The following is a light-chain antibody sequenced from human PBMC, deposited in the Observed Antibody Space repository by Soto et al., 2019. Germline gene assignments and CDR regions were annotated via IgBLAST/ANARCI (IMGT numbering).Light chain of an antibody. V-gene: IGLV2-14*01. Sequence: QSALTQPASVSGSPGQSITISCTGTRSDVGGYSYVSWYQQHAGKAPKLIIYEVTKRPSGVSDRFSGSKSGDTASLTISGLQPEDEADYSCSSFTDTNTPFVFGSGTKLTVL. CDR3: SSFTDTNTPFV. CDR2: EVT. CDR1: RSDVGGYSY. J-gene: IGLJ1*01.